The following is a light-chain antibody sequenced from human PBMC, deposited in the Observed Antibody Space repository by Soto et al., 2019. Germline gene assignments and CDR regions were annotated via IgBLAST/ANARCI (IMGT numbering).Light chain of an antibody. CDR2: AAS. CDR3: QKYNSAPTWT. V-gene: IGKV1-27*01. J-gene: IGKJ1*01. Sequence: DIQMTQSPSSLSASVGDRVTITCRASQGTSTYLAWYQQKPGKVPKLLIYAASTLQSGVPSRFRGSGSGTYFTLTINSLQPEDVATYYCQKYNSAPTWTFGQGTKVEIK. CDR1: QGTSTY.